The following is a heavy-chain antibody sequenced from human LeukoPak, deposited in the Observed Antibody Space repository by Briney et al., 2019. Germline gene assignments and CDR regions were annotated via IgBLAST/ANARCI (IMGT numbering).Heavy chain of an antibody. CDR1: GGSISPYY. CDR2: IYYSGST. Sequence: PSETLSLTCTVYGGSISPYYWSWVRQPPGKGLEWIGYIYYSGSTNYNPSLKSRITVSVDTSKKQFSLKMSPVLAADTAVDYCARGKGYFDYWGQGTLVTVSS. J-gene: IGHJ4*02. V-gene: IGHV4-59*01. CDR3: ARGKGYFDY.